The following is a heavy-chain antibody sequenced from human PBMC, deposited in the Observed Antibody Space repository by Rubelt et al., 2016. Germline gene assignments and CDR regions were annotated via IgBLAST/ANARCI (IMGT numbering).Heavy chain of an antibody. J-gene: IGHJ6*02. CDR1: GGSISSYY. CDR3: ARQYCSSTSCYDYYGMDV. D-gene: IGHD2-2*01. CDR2: IYTSGRT. Sequence: QVQLQESGPGLVKPSETLSLTCTVSGGSISSYYWSWIRQPAGKGLEWIGRIYTSGRTNYNPALKSPVPMSVDTSKNPFFLKFRYVTAADTAVYYCARQYCSSTSCYDYYGMDVWGQGTTVTVSS. V-gene: IGHV4-4*07.